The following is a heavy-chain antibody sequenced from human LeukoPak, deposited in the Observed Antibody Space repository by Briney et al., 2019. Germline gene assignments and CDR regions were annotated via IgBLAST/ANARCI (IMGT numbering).Heavy chain of an antibody. CDR3: ARVRGSGNDGPSNYYYYYMDV. CDR2: IYYSGST. CDR1: GGSISSYY. J-gene: IGHJ6*03. Sequence: SETLSLTCTVSGGSISSYYWSWIRQPPGKGLEWIGYIYYSGSTNYNPSLKSRVTISVDTSKNQFSLKLSSVTAADTAVYYCARVRGSGNDGPSNYYYYYMDVWGKGTTVTVSS. D-gene: IGHD3-10*01. V-gene: IGHV4-59*01.